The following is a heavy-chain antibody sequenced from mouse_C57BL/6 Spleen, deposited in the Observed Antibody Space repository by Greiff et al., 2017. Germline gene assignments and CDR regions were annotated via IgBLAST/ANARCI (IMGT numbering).Heavy chain of an antibody. CDR3: AIGYYGSSHWYFDV. Sequence: QVQLKQSGPELVKPGASVKISCKASGYAFSSSWMNWVKQRPGKGLEWIGRIYPGDGDTNYNGKFKGKATLTAAKSSSTAYMQLSSLTSEDSAVYFCAIGYYGSSHWYFDVWGTGTTVTVSS. D-gene: IGHD1-1*01. CDR2: IYPGDGDT. V-gene: IGHV1-82*01. J-gene: IGHJ1*03. CDR1: GYAFSSSW.